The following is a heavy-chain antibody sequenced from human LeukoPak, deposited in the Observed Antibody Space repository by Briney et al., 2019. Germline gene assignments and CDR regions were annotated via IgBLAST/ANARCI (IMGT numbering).Heavy chain of an antibody. V-gene: IGHV1-69*05. CDR1: GCTFSNYA. Sequence: SVTVCCKASGCTFSNYAMNWVRQAPGQGLEWMGVIIPIFGTANYAQKFQGRVTITTDESTSTAYLELSRLRSEDTAVYYCASQPGIEALTRQFDYWRQGTLVTVSS. D-gene: IGHD6-6*01. CDR2: IIPIFGTA. J-gene: IGHJ4*02. CDR3: ASQPGIEALTRQFDY.